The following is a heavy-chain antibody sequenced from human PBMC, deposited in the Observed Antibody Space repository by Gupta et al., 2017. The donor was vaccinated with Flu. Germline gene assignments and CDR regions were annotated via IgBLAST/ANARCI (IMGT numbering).Heavy chain of an antibody. CDR1: GGSVTRSSFY. CDR3: VRPLGGNSGYDYFDY. CDR2: IYYTGTT. Sequence: QVQLQESGPGLVKPSETLSLTCAVSGGSVTRSSFYWDWIRQPPGKGLEWIGSIYYTGTTYYNPSLNSRVTISLDTSKDQFSLKLTSVTAADTAIYYCVRPLGGNSGYDYFDYWGQGILVAVSS. J-gene: IGHJ4*02. D-gene: IGHD5-12*01. V-gene: IGHV4-39*01.